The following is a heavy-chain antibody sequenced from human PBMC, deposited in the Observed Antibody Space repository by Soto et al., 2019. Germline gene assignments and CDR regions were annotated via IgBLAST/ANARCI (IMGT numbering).Heavy chain of an antibody. Sequence: PSQTLSLTCAISGDSVSSNGIAWNWIRQSPSRGLEWLGRTYYRSKWYNDYAVSVKSRITINPDTSKNQFSLQLNSVNPEDTAVYYCARESARQQLDYYFDYWGQGTLVTVSS. V-gene: IGHV6-1*01. D-gene: IGHD6-13*01. CDR1: GDSVSSNGIA. CDR2: TYYRSKWYN. CDR3: ARESARQQLDYYFDY. J-gene: IGHJ4*02.